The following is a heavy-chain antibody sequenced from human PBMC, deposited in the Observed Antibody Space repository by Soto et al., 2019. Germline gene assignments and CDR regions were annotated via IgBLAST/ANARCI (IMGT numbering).Heavy chain of an antibody. Sequence: GGSLRLSCAASGFTFSSYAMSWVRQAPGKGLEWVSAISGSGGSTYYADSVKGRFTISRDNSKNTLYLQMNSLRAEDTAVYYCAAPPPMVRRDAGAFDIWGQGTMVTVSS. V-gene: IGHV3-23*01. D-gene: IGHD3-10*01. CDR3: AAPPPMVRRDAGAFDI. CDR2: ISGSGGST. J-gene: IGHJ3*02. CDR1: GFTFSSYA.